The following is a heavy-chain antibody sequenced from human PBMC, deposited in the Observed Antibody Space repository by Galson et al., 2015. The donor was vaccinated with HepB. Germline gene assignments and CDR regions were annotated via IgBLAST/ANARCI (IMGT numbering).Heavy chain of an antibody. Sequence: SVKVSCKASGYTFTGYYMHWVRQAPGQGLEWMGRINPNSGGTNYAQKFQGRVTMTRDTSISTAYMELSRLRSDDTAVYYCAGLEGVLWFSDSYSLVVWGNGSTVSGSS. D-gene: IGHD3-10*01. J-gene: IGHJ6*03. V-gene: IGHV1-2*06. CDR2: INPNSGGT. CDR3: AGLEGVLWFSDSYSLVV. CDR1: GYTFTGYY.